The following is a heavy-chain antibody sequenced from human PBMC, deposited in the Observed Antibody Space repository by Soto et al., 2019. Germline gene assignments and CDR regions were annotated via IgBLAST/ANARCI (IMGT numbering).Heavy chain of an antibody. CDR3: AIDNVGGELHKGELEY. J-gene: IGHJ4*02. CDR1: GYTFNSYV. Sequence: QVQLVQSGAEVKKPGASVKVSCKASGYTFNSYVLHWVRQAPGQRLEWMGWINAGNGKTKYSQKLQGRLTFARDTSASTAYMELSRLRCEDTAVYYCAIDNVGGELHKGELEYWGQGTLVTVSS. V-gene: IGHV1-3*01. D-gene: IGHD1-26*01. CDR2: INAGNGKT.